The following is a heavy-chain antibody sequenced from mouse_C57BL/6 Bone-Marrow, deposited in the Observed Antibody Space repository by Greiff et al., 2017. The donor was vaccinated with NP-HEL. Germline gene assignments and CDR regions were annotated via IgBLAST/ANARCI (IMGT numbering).Heavy chain of an antibody. Sequence: VKLLESGPELVKPGASVKLSCKAYGYTFTSYDINWVKQRPGQGLEWIGWIYPTDGSTKSNEKFKGKATLTVDTSSSTAYMELHSLTSEDSAVYFCTSTYDGYLRGQGTTLTVSS. CDR3: TSTYDGYL. V-gene: IGHV1-85*01. CDR1: GYTFTSYD. CDR2: IYPTDGST. J-gene: IGHJ2*01. D-gene: IGHD2-3*01.